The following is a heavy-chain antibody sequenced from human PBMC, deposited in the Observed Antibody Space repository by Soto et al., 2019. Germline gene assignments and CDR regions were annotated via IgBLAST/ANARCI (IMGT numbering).Heavy chain of an antibody. CDR2: IYPGDSET. V-gene: IGHV5-51*01. Sequence: LGESLKISCKGSGYSFTSYCIGWLRQMPVRGLEWMAIIYPGDSETRYSPSFNGQVTISADKSISNAYLQWSSLKASDTAMYYCARQAYDISEPECWGQGTMVTVSS. CDR1: GYSFTSYC. D-gene: IGHD3-22*01. CDR3: ARQAYDISEPEC. J-gene: IGHJ4*02.